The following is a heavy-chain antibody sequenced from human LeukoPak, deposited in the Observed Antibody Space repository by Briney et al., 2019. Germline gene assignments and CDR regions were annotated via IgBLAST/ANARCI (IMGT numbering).Heavy chain of an antibody. CDR1: GFSLSTQE. J-gene: IGHJ4*02. Sequence: GGSLRLSCATSGFSLSTQEMTWVRQAPGKGLEWVSYISSNSRTIYYADSVKGRFTISRDNTRNSVFLQLNSLRVEDTGFYYCARGSHTGFDLYFDYWGQGTLVTVSS. CDR3: ARGSHTGFDLYFDY. CDR2: ISSNSRTI. D-gene: IGHD5-12*01. V-gene: IGHV3-48*03.